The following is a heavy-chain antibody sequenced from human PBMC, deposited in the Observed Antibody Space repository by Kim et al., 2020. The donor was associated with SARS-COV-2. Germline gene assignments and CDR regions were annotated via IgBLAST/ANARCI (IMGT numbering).Heavy chain of an antibody. CDR3: SRTNFYESRGHHDSFDV. J-gene: IGHJ3*01. CDR2: VWLNGNT. Sequence: SETLSLTCAVSGGPISDNRWWTWVRQPPGKGLQWIGEVWLNGNTNYNPSLKSRVSMSVDKSKNQFFLNLNSVTAADTAIYYCSRTNFYESRGHHDSFDVWGTGTLVTVSS. CDR1: GGPISDNRW. D-gene: IGHD3-22*01. V-gene: IGHV4-4*02.